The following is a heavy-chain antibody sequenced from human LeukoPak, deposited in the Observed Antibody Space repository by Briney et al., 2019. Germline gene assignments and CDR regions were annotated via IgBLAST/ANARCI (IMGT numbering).Heavy chain of an antibody. V-gene: IGHV3-23*01. CDR1: GFTFSHYG. J-gene: IGHJ4*02. Sequence: GRSLRLSCAPSGFTFSHYGMHWVRQAPGKGLEWVSAISGSGGSTYYADSVKGRFTISRDNSKNTLYLQMNSLRAEDTAVYYCAKDSVITMIVAWGQGTLVTVSS. CDR2: ISGSGGST. D-gene: IGHD3-22*01. CDR3: AKDSVITMIVA.